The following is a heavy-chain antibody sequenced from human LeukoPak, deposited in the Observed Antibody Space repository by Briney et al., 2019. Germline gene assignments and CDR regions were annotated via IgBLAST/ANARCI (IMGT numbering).Heavy chain of an antibody. Sequence: PGGSLRLSCAASGFTFSSYGMHWVSQAPGKGLEWVAVIWYDGSNKYYADSVKGRFTISRDNSKNTLYLQMNSLRAEDTAVYYCARENSGWFDPWAQGTLVTVSS. J-gene: IGHJ5*02. CDR2: IWYDGSNK. V-gene: IGHV3-33*01. CDR3: ARENSGWFDP. D-gene: IGHD3-10*01. CDR1: GFTFSSYG.